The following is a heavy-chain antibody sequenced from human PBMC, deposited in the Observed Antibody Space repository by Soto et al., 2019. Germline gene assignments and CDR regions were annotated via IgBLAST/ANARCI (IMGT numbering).Heavy chain of an antibody. CDR1: GGSLRGYN. CDR2: INHGGTT. D-gene: IGHD3-10*01. V-gene: IGHV4-34*02. J-gene: IGHJ6*02. CDR3: ARGGAQAFRGSGTYHFGYGMDV. Sequence: QVQLQQWGAGLLKPSETLSLSCAVSGGSLRGYNWNWIRQSPGKGLEWIGEINHGGTTNYNPSLNSRVIISVDTSKNQFSLKLNSVSAADTAVYFCARGGAQAFRGSGTYHFGYGMDVWGRGSLVSVSS.